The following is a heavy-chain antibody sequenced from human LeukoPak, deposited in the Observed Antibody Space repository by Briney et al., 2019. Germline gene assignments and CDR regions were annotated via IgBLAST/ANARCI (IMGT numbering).Heavy chain of an antibody. CDR1: GFTFSSYA. CDR3: AREGFLEWLSLYYYYYSMDV. J-gene: IGHJ6*02. D-gene: IGHD3-3*01. V-gene: IGHV3-30*04. CDR2: ISYDGSNK. Sequence: GGSLRLSCAASGFTFSSYAMHWVRQAPGKGLEWVAVISYDGSNKYYADSVKGRFTISRDNSKNTLYLQMNSLRAEDTAVYYCAREGFLEWLSLYYYYYSMDVWGQGTTVTVSS.